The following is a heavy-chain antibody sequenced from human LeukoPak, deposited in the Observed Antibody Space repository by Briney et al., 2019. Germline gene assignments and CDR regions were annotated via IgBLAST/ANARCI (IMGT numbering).Heavy chain of an antibody. V-gene: IGHV1-8*01. CDR1: GYTFTSYD. CDR3: ARVSTMVRGVIGNY. D-gene: IGHD3-10*01. Sequence: ASVKVSCKASGYTFTSYDINWVRQATGQGLEWMGWMNPNSGNTGYAQKFQGRVTMTRNTSISTAYMELSGLRSEDTAVYYCARVSTMVRGVIGNYWGQGTLVTVSS. J-gene: IGHJ4*02. CDR2: MNPNSGNT.